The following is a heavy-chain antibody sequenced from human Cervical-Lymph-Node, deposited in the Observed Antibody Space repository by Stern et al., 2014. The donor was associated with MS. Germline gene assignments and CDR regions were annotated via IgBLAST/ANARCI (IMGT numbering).Heavy chain of an antibody. CDR2: IYYSGST. CDR1: GGSISSGGYY. J-gene: IGHJ2*01. Sequence: QVQLQESGPGLVKPSQTLSLTCTVSGGSISSGGYYWSRLRQHPGKGLEXIGYIYYSGSTYYNPSLKSRVTISVDTSKNQFSLKLSSVTAADTAVYYCARMTTVNGYWYFDLWGRGTLVTVSS. V-gene: IGHV4-31*03. D-gene: IGHD4-17*01. CDR3: ARMTTVNGYWYFDL.